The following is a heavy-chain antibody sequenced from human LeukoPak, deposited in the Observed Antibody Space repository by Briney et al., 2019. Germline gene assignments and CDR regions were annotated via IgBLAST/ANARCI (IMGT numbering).Heavy chain of an antibody. CDR1: GGSFSGYY. CDR3: ARVGGTGEIDY. J-gene: IGHJ4*02. CDR2: INHSGST. V-gene: IGHV4-34*01. D-gene: IGHD1-1*01. Sequence: SETLSLTCAVYGGSFSGYYWSWIRQPPGKGLEWIGEINHSGSTNYNPSLKSRVTISVDTSKNQFSLKLSSVTAADTAVYYCARVGGTGEIDYWGQGTLVTVSS.